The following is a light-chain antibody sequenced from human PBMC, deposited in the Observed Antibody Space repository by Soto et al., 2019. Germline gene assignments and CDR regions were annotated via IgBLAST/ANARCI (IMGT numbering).Light chain of an antibody. Sequence: EIVMTQSPATLSVSPGERATLSCRASQSVSSNLAWYQQKPGQAPRLLIYGASTRATGIPARFSGSGSGTEFTLTISSLQSEDFAVYYCQQYNKWPLTFGGGTKVRSN. CDR2: GAS. V-gene: IGKV3-15*01. CDR1: QSVSSN. CDR3: QQYNKWPLT. J-gene: IGKJ4*01.